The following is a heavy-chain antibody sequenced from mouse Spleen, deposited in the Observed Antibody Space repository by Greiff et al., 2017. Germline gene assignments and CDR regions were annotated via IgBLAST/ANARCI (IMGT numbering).Heavy chain of an antibody. D-gene: IGHD4-1*01. CDR3: ARSGTYYAMDY. CDR2: ISSGGSYT. Sequence: EVQGVESGGGLVKPGGSLKLSCAASGFTFSSYAMSWVRQSPEKRLEWVAEISSGGSYTYYPDTVTGRFTISRDNAKNTLYLEMSSLRSEDTAMYYCARSGTYYAMDYWGQGTSVTVSS. V-gene: IGHV5-9-4*01. J-gene: IGHJ4*01. CDR1: GFTFSSYA.